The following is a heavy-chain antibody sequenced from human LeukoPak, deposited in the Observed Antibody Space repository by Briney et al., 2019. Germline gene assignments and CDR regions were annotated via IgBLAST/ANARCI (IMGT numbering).Heavy chain of an antibody. Sequence: SVTVSCKAPDCTLSSYALSWVRQAPGQGREWMGRIIPVLTLTNYAPKFQDRLSIIADKATSTAYMELTNLTSADTAVYFCARWSGSGNYALGRWGQAMLVTVSS. CDR1: DCTLSSYA. CDR2: IIPVLTLT. D-gene: IGHD3-10*01. CDR3: ARWSGSGNYALGR. J-gene: IGHJ4*02. V-gene: IGHV1-69*04.